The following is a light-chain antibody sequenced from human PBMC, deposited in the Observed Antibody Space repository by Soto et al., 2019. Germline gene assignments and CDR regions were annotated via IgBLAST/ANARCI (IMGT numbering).Light chain of an antibody. Sequence: DLHMPQSPSTLSAYVCDRVTITFRASQSISSWLAWYQQKPGKAPNLLIYAASTLESGVPSRFSGSGSGTEFTLTISSLQPDDFATYYCQQYNSYWTFGQGTKVDI. V-gene: IGKV1-5*01. J-gene: IGKJ1*01. CDR1: QSISSW. CDR2: AAS. CDR3: QQYNSYWT.